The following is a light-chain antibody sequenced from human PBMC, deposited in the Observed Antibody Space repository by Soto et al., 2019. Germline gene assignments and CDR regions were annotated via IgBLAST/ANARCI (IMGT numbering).Light chain of an antibody. V-gene: IGLV1-47*02. Sequence: QAVLTQPPAASGTPRQRFTIPCSGSSSNIGRNFVYWYQQRPGTAPKLPIYGNDQRSSGVPDRFSGSKSGPSASLAISGLRSEDESDYYCAAWDESRSYVFGLGTKVTVL. CDR1: SSNIGRNF. J-gene: IGLJ1*01. CDR3: AAWDESRSYV. CDR2: GND.